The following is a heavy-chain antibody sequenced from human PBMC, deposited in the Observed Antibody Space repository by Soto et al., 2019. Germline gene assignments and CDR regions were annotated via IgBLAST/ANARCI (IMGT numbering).Heavy chain of an antibody. D-gene: IGHD4-17*01. Sequence: EVHLLESGGGLVQPGGSLRLSCAASGFTFSSYTMSWVRQAPGKGLEWVSAISGGGGSTYYADSVKGRFTISRDNSKNTLYLQMNSLRAEDTAVYYCAKGWRAVTTIDYWGQGTLVTVS. CDR1: GFTFSSYT. CDR2: ISGGGGST. V-gene: IGHV3-23*01. CDR3: AKGWRAVTTIDY. J-gene: IGHJ4*02.